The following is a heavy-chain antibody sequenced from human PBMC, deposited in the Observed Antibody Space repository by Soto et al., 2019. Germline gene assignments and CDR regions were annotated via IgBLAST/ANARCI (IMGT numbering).Heavy chain of an antibody. J-gene: IGHJ4*02. CDR2: ISASSTYI. CDR1: GFIFSSYT. Sequence: EVQLVESGGGLVKPGGSLRLSCAASGFIFSSYTMNWVRQAPGKGLEWVSSISASSTYIYYADSLKGQFTISRDNAYNSLYLKTNSLRADAAAVYYCARGWLRDPWMYWGQGTLVTVSS. CDR3: ARGWLRDPWMY. D-gene: IGHD5-12*01. V-gene: IGHV3-21*01.